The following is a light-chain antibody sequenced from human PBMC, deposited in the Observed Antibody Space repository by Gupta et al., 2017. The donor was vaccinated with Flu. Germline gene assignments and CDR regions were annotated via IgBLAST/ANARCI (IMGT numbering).Light chain of an antibody. CDR1: SSDIGAYNY. V-gene: IGLV2-14*01. Sequence: TVTSSDIGAYNYVSWYQQYPGKAPKLIIYEVSNRPSGVSTRFSGSKSGNTASLSISGRQAEDEADYHCGSYVSLGVFGVGTEVSVL. J-gene: IGLJ2*01. CDR2: EVS. CDR3: GSYVSLGV.